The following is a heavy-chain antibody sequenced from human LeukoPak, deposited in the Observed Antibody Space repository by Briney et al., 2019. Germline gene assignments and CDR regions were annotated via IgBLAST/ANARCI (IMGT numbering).Heavy chain of an antibody. CDR1: GFTLSSHW. CDR2: IKQDGSET. Sequence: GGSLRLSCAASGFTLSSHWMGWVRQAPGKGLEWVANIKQDGSETYYVGSVKGRFTISRDNAKNSLYLQMNSLRAEDTAVYYCARATPRQLGVYWGQGTLVTVSS. V-gene: IGHV3-7*01. J-gene: IGHJ4*02. CDR3: ARATPRQLGVY. D-gene: IGHD6-13*01.